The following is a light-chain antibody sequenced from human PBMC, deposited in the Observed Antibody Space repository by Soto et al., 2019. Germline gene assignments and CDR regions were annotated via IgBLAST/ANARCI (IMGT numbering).Light chain of an antibody. Sequence: QPVLTQPRSVSGSPGQSVTISCTGTSSDVGGYNYVSWYQQHPGKAPKLMIYDVNKWPSGVPHRFSGSKSGNTASLTISGLQAEDEADYHCCSYAGSHTPWVFGGGTKVTVL. CDR2: DVN. V-gene: IGLV2-11*01. J-gene: IGLJ3*02. CDR1: SSDVGGYNY. CDR3: CSYAGSHTPWV.